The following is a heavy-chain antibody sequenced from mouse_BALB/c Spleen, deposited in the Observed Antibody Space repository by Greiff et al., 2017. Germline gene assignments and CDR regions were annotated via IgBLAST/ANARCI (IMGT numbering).Heavy chain of an antibody. Sequence: EVHLVESGAELVKPGASVKLSCTASGFNIKDTYMHWVKQRPEQGLEWIGRIDPANGNTKYDPKFQGKATITADTSSNTAYLQLSSLTSEDTAVYYCARDLSFAYWGQGTLVTVSA. V-gene: IGHV14-3*02. CDR3: ARDLSFAY. CDR1: GFNIKDTY. D-gene: IGHD5-1*01. CDR2: IDPANGNT. J-gene: IGHJ3*01.